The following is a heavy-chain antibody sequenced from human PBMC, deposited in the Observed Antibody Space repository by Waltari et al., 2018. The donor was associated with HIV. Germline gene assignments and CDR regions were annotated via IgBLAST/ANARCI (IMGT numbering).Heavy chain of an antibody. CDR1: GYRFGGYA. CDR3: AAMRDLGYYFDY. CDR2: IVSNSYVGTT. D-gene: IGHD6-13*01. J-gene: IGHJ4*02. V-gene: IGHV3-49*03. Sequence: DVQVDQSGGALVQQGRSVRLSCRTSGYRFGGYALSWLLQSPGKGLQWVSFIVSNSYVGTTEYAASVKLRFTISRDDSKGIAYLQMTSVRRDDTAVYFCAAMRDLGYYFDYWGQGTPVTVSS.